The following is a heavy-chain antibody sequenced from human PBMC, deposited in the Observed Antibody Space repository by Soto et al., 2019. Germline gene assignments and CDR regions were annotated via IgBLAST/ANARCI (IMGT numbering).Heavy chain of an antibody. CDR2: IYHSGST. V-gene: IGHV4-4*02. CDR1: SGSISSSNW. J-gene: IGHJ4*02. D-gene: IGHD2-15*01. Sequence: QVQLQESGPGLVKPSGTLSLTCAVSSGSISSSNWWSWVRQPPGKGLEWIGEIYHSGSTNYNPSLKSRVTISVDKSKHQFSLKLSSVTAADTAVYYCARSGGCSGGSCYQPSYFDYWGQGTLVTVSS. CDR3: ARSGGCSGGSCYQPSYFDY.